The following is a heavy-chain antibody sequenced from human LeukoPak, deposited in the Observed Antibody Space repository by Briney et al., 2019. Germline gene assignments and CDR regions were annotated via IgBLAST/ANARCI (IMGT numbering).Heavy chain of an antibody. D-gene: IGHD1-26*01. J-gene: IGHJ4*02. CDR2: IYHSETT. Sequence: SETLSLTCAVSGYSISSGYYWGWIRQPPGKRLAWIGRIYHSETTYYHSSVNTRSTKSVDTSKNHCYLTLRAVSAADTAVYYCARGCGIVGATVHPSDYWGQGTLVTVSS. V-gene: IGHV4-38-2*01. CDR1: GYSISSGYY. CDR3: ARGCGIVGATVHPSDY.